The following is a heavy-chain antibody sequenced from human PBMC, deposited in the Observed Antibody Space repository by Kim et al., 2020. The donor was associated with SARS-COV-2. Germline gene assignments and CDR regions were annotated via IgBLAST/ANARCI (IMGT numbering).Heavy chain of an antibody. J-gene: IGHJ3*02. V-gene: IGHV3-66*01. Sequence: GGSLRLSCAASGFTVSSNYMSWVRQAPGKGLEWVSVIYSGGSTYYADSVKGRFTISRDNSKNTLYLQMNSLRAEDTAVYYCARDSPYDIGYDAFDIWGQGTMVTVSS. CDR3: ARDSPYDIGYDAFDI. CDR1: GFTVSSNY. CDR2: IYSGGST. D-gene: IGHD3-22*01.